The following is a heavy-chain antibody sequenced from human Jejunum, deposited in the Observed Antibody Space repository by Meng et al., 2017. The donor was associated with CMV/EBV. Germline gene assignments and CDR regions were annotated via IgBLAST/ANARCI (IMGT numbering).Heavy chain of an antibody. CDR3: ARVPLVARRAYLDY. CDR2: ITSSGNMM. V-gene: IGHV3-48*01. Sequence: SGFTFETYCMSWVRQAPGKGLEWISYITSSGNMMHYADSVKGRFTISRDNVKNSLFLQMNSLRADDTATYFCARVPLVARRAYLDYWGQGTLVTVSS. CDR1: GFTFETYC. D-gene: IGHD5-12*01. J-gene: IGHJ4*02.